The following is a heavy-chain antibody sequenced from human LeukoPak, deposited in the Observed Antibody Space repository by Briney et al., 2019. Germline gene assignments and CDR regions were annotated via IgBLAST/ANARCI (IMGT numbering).Heavy chain of an antibody. CDR2: ISYDGSNK. J-gene: IGHJ4*02. D-gene: IGHD1-7*01. CDR1: GFTFSSYG. Sequence: PGGSLRLSCAASGFTFSSYGMHWVRQAPGKGLEWVAVISYDGSNKYYADSVKGRFTISRDNSKNTLYLQMNSLRAEDTAVYYCAKSRGPSDDPNNWNYDYYFDYWDQGTLVTVSS. CDR3: AKSRGPSDDPNNWNYDYYFDY. V-gene: IGHV3-30*18.